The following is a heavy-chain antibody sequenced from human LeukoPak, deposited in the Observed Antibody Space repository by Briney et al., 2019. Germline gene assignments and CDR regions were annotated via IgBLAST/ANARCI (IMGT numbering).Heavy chain of an antibody. CDR3: GRIFSATDAFDI. J-gene: IGHJ3*02. V-gene: IGHV3-7*01. CDR1: GFTFSSYW. D-gene: IGHD2-15*01. Sequence: PGGSLRLSCAASGFTFSSYWMSWVRQAPGKGLEWVASINKDGSGKYYLDSVRGRFTISRDNAESSLFLQMNSLRAEDTAVYYCGRIFSATDAFDIWGQGTMVTVSS. CDR2: INKDGSGK.